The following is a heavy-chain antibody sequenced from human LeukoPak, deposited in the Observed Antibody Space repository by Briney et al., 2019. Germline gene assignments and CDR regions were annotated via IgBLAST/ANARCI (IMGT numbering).Heavy chain of an antibody. V-gene: IGHV4-34*01. D-gene: IGHD2-15*01. CDR3: ARRAELRYCSGGSCYVGALDI. Sequence: SETLSLTCAVYGGSFSGYYWSWIRQPPGKGLEWIGEINHRGSTNYNPSLKSRVTISVDTSKNQFSLKLSSVTAPDTAVYYCARRAELRYCSGGSCYVGALDIWGQGTMATVSS. CDR2: INHRGST. CDR1: GGSFSGYY. J-gene: IGHJ3*02.